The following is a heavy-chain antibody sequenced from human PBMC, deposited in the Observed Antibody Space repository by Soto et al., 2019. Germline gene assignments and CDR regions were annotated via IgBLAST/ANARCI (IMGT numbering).Heavy chain of an antibody. CDR2: ISSSSTSV. D-gene: IGHD3-9*01. V-gene: IGHV3-21*01. CDR3: ASGPYFEILTGYFDP. Sequence: EVRLVESGGGLVKPGGSRRLSGAAPGFTFSSFTRNWVAQAPGKGLECVSSISSSSTSVYYADSVKGRFTISRDNAKNSLYLQMNSLRAEDTAVYYCASGPYFEILTGYFDPWGQGTLVTVSS. CDR1: GFTFSSFT. J-gene: IGHJ5*02.